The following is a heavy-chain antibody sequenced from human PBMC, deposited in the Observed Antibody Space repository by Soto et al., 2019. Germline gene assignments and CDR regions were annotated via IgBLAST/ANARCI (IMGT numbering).Heavy chain of an antibody. CDR2: IYYSGST. V-gene: IGHV4-59*01. J-gene: IGHJ3*02. CDR1: GGSISSYY. CDR3: ARSLAVIAVAGGDAFDI. Sequence: LTCTVSGGSISSYYWSWIRQPPGKGREWIGYIYYSGSTNYNPSLKSRVTISVDTSKNQFSLKLSSVTAADTAVYYCARSLAVIAVAGGDAFDIWGQGTMVTVSS. D-gene: IGHD6-19*01.